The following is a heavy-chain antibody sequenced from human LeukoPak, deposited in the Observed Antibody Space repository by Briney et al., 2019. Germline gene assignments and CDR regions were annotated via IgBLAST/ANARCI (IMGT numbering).Heavy chain of an antibody. CDR3: ARAAVAEYFQH. CDR1: GGSISSYY. Sequence: PSETLSLTCTVSGGSISSYYWSWIRQPPGKGLEWIGYIYYSGSTNYNPSLKSRVTISVDTSKNQFSLKLSSVTAADTAVYYCARAAVAEYFQHWGQGTLVTVSS. J-gene: IGHJ1*01. D-gene: IGHD6-19*01. CDR2: IYYSGST. V-gene: IGHV4-59*01.